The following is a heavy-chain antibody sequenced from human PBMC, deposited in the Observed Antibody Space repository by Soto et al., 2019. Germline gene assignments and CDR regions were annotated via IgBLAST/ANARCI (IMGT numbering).Heavy chain of an antibody. CDR2: IYYSGST. J-gene: IGHJ6*02. CDR3: ARVTTVTNVGYYYYGMDV. CDR1: GGSISSGGYY. V-gene: IGHV4-31*03. D-gene: IGHD4-17*01. Sequence: SETLSLTCTVSGGSISSGGYYWSWIRQHPGKGLEWIGYIYYSGSTYYNPSLKSRVTISVDTSKNQFSLKLSSVTAADTAVYYCARVTTVTNVGYYYYGMDVWGQGTTVTVSS.